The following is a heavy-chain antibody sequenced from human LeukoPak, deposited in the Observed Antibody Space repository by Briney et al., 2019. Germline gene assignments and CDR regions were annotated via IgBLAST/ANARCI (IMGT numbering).Heavy chain of an antibody. CDR1: GFTFSSYG. Sequence: GGSLRLSCAASGFTFSSYGMHWVRQAPGKGLEWVAVIWYDGSNKYYADSVKGRFTISRDNSKNTLYLQMNSLRAEDTAVYYCARGLYSSSWYPNGAFDYWGQGTLVTVSS. CDR2: IWYDGSNK. V-gene: IGHV3-33*01. J-gene: IGHJ4*02. CDR3: ARGLYSSSWYPNGAFDY. D-gene: IGHD6-13*01.